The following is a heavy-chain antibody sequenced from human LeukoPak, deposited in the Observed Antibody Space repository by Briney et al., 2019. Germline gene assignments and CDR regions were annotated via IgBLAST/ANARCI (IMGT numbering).Heavy chain of an antibody. V-gene: IGHV3-74*01. D-gene: IGHD1-1*01. J-gene: IGHJ4*02. CDR2: INSDGSTT. CDR3: ARDLTNYYFDY. Sequence: PGGSLRLSCAASGFTFSNYWMHWVRQAPGKGLVWVSRINSDGSTTSYADSVKGRFTISRDNAKNSLYLQMNSLRAEDTALYYCARDLTNYYFDYWGQGTLVTVSS. CDR1: GFTFSNYW.